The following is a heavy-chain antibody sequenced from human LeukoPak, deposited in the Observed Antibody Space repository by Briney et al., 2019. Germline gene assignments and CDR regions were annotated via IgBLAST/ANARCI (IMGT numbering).Heavy chain of an antibody. CDR3: ARGAGWYNY. V-gene: IGHV4-59*01. Sequence: PSETLSLTCTVSGGSISPFCWSWLRQPPGKGLEWIGYIYYSGSTNYNPSLKSRVTISVDTSKNQFSLKLASVTAADTAIYYCARGAGWYNYWGQGTLVTVSS. J-gene: IGHJ4*02. CDR1: GGSISPFC. CDR2: IYYSGST. D-gene: IGHD6-19*01.